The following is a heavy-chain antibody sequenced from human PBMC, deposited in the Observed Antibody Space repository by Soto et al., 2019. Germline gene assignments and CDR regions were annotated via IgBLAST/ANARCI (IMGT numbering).Heavy chain of an antibody. D-gene: IGHD6-13*01. J-gene: IGHJ5*02. V-gene: IGHV4-30-4*01. CDR3: ARERPDGSRLDP. CDR1: GGSISTDDYY. Sequence: QVQLQESGPGLVKPSQTLSLTCTVSGGSISTDDYYWSWIRQPPGKGLEWIGYTYYSGCNYSNPSHKRRVTMSVDTSKNQFSLKLSSVTAADTAVYYSARERPDGSRLDPWGQGTLVGVSS. CDR2: TYYSGCN.